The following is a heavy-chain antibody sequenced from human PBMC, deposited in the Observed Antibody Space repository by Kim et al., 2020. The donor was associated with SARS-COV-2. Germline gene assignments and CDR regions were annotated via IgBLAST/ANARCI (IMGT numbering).Heavy chain of an antibody. CDR3: ARDRRGYSYGHDAFDI. J-gene: IGHJ3*02. Sequence: KLQGRVTMTTDTSTSTAYMELRGLRSDDTAVYYCARDRRGYSYGHDAFDIWGQGTMVTVSS. D-gene: IGHD5-18*01. V-gene: IGHV1-18*01.